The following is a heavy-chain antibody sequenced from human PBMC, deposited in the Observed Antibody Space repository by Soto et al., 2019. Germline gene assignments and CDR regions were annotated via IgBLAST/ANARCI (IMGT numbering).Heavy chain of an antibody. CDR1: GDSMRSNNW. CDR2: IYHSGTT. CDR3: ARGGYDSSGYYFRLEY. D-gene: IGHD3-22*01. Sequence: SETLSLTCAVSGDSMRSNNWWSWVRQPPGKGLEWIGEIYHSGTTNYNPSLQSRVTISVDKSKNQFSLRLNSVTAADTAFYYCARGGYDSSGYYFRLEYWGQGTLVTVSS. J-gene: IGHJ4*02. V-gene: IGHV4-4*02.